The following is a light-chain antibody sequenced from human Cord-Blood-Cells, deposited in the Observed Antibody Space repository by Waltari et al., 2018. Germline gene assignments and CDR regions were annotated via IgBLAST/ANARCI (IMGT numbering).Light chain of an antibody. CDR2: EVS. J-gene: IGLJ1*01. CDR3: SSYTSSSTYV. CDR1: SSDVGGYNY. V-gene: IGLV2-14*01. Sequence: QSALTQPDSVSGSPGQSITISCTGTSSDVGGYNYFSWYQQHPGKAPKLMIYEVSNRPSGVSNRFSGSKSGNTASLTISGLQAEDEADYYCSSYTSSSTYVFGTGTKVTVL.